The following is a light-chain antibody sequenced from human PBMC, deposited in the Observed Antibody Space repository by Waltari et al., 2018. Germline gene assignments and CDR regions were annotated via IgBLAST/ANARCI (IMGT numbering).Light chain of an antibody. CDR2: LNSDGSH. V-gene: IGLV4-69*01. CDR3: QTWGTGNVV. Sequence: QLVLTQSPSASASLGASVKLTCTLSSGHSSYAIAWHQQQPEKGPRYLMKLNSDGSHSKGDGIPDRFSGSSSGAERYITVSSLQSEDEADYYCQTWGTGNVVFGGGTKLTVL. J-gene: IGLJ2*01. CDR1: SGHSSYA.